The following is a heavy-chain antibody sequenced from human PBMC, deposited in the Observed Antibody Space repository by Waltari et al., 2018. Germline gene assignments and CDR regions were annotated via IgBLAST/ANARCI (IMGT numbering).Heavy chain of an antibody. CDR2: ISGSGGST. J-gene: IGHJ4*02. D-gene: IGHD3-9*01. CDR1: GFTVSGNY. V-gene: IGHV3-23*04. Sequence: EVQLVESGGGLIQPGGSLRLSCAASGFTVSGNYMSWVRQAPGKGLEWVSAISGSGGSTYYADSVKGRFTISRDNSKNTLYLQMNSLRAEDTAVYYCAKEDILTGWDYWGQGTLVTVSS. CDR3: AKEDILTGWDY.